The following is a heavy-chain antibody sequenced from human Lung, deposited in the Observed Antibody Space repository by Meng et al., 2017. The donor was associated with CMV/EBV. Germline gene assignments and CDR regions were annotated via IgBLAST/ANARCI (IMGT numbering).Heavy chain of an antibody. D-gene: IGHD6-13*01. CDR1: GFTFSSYW. J-gene: IGHJ4*02. V-gene: IGHV3-74*01. CDR3: ATELITTAGTRRYY. CDR2: INSDGSST. Sequence: ESLKISCAASGFTFSSYWMHWVRQVPGKGLVWVARINSDGSSTSYADSVKGRFTISRDNAKNTLYLQMNSLRAEDTAVYYCATELITTAGTRRYYWGQGXLVTVSS.